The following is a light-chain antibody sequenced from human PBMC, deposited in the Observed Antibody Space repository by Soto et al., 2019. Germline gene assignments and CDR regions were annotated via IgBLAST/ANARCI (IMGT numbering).Light chain of an antibody. CDR3: HQYGTSPPYT. V-gene: IGKV3-20*01. Sequence: EIVLTQSPGTLSLSPRERATLSCRASQSVSSSYFAWFQQKPGQAPRLLIYGESSRATGIPDRFSGSGSGTDFTLTISRLEPEDFAVYYCHQYGTSPPYTFGQGTKLEIK. CDR1: QSVSSSY. CDR2: GES. J-gene: IGKJ2*01.